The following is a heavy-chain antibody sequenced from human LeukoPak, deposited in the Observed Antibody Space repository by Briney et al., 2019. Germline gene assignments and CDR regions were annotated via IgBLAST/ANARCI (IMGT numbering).Heavy chain of an antibody. CDR1: GFTVSVNY. V-gene: IGHV3-53*01. J-gene: IGHJ4*02. CDR2: IYSGGST. D-gene: IGHD5-18*01. Sequence: PGGSLRLSCAASGFTVSVNYMNWVRQAPGKGLEWVSVIYSGGSTYYADSVKGRFAISRDSSKNTLYLQMNSLRPEDTAVYYCARENNYGYNRFDYWGQGTLVTVSP. CDR3: ARENNYGYNRFDY.